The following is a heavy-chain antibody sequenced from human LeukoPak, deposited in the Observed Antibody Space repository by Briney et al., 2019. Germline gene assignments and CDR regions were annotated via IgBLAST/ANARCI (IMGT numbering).Heavy chain of an antibody. V-gene: IGHV3-7*01. J-gene: IGHJ6*04. CDR3: AREWNYYGSGIMDV. Sequence: PGGSLRLSCAASGFTFSSYWMSWVRQAPGKGLEWVANIKQDGGEKYYVGSVKGRCTVSRDNAKNSLYLQMNSLRAEDTAVYYCAREWNYYGSGIMDVWGKGTTVTVSS. D-gene: IGHD3-10*01. CDR2: IKQDGGEK. CDR1: GFTFSSYW.